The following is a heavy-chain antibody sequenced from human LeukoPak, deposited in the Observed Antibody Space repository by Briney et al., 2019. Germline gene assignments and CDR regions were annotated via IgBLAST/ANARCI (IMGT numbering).Heavy chain of an antibody. D-gene: IGHD3-22*01. CDR1: GYSFTSYW. CDR3: ARRSSGYIDAFAI. CDR2: IYPGDSDT. V-gene: IGHV5-51*01. Sequence: GESLKISCKGSGYSFTSYWIGWARQMPGKGLEWMGIIYPGDSDTRYSPSFQGQVTISADKSISTAYLQWSSLKASDTAMYYCARRSSGYIDAFAIWGQGTMVTVSS. J-gene: IGHJ3*02.